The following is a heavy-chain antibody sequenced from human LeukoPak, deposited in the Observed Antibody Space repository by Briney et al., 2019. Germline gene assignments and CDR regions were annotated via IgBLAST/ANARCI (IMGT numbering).Heavy chain of an antibody. CDR1: GFTFSSYA. CDR2: ISYDGSNK. CDR3: ARSPYSSSWYGAFDI. Sequence: GGSLRLSCAASGFTFSSYAMHWVRQAPGKGLEWVAVISYDGSNKYYADSVKGRFTISRDNSKNTLYLQMNSLRTEDTAVYYCARSPYSSSWYGAFDIWGQGTMVTVSS. V-gene: IGHV3-30*04. J-gene: IGHJ3*02. D-gene: IGHD6-13*01.